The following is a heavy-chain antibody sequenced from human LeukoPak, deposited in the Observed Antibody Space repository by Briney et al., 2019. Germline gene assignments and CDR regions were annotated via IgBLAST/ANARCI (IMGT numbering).Heavy chain of an antibody. Sequence: PGGPLRLSCAASGFTFDDYGMSWVRQAPGKGLEWVSGINWNGGSTGYADSVKGRFTISRDNSKNTLYLQMNSLRAEDTAVYYCATETGPYYFDYWGQGTLVTVSS. CDR1: GFTFDDYG. CDR3: ATETGPYYFDY. V-gene: IGHV3-20*04. CDR2: INWNGGST. J-gene: IGHJ4*02. D-gene: IGHD1-1*01.